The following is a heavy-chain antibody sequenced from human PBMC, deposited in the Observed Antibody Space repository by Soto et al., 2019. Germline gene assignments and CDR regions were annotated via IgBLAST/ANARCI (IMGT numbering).Heavy chain of an antibody. J-gene: IGHJ4*02. CDR1: GFTFSSYW. CDR2: INSDGSST. D-gene: IGHD3-22*01. Sequence: GGSLRLSCAASGFTFSSYWMHWVRQAPGKGLVWVSRINSDGSSTSYADSVKGRFTISRDNAKNTLYLQMNSLRAEDTAVYYCARDVDSSGYHGSLFDYSGQGTLVTVSS. V-gene: IGHV3-74*01. CDR3: ARDVDSSGYHGSLFDY.